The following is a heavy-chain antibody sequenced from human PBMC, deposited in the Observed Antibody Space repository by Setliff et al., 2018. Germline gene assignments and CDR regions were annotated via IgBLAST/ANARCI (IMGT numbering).Heavy chain of an antibody. Sequence: GGSLRLSCAASGFSFTTYTMNWIRQAPGQGLEWVSSISSSSSYIYYADSVQGRFTISRDNAKNSLYLQMNSLRAEDTAVYYCARAADSYGPPRSYMDVWGKGTTVTVSS. CDR2: ISSSSSYI. CDR3: ARAADSYGPPRSYMDV. CDR1: GFSFTTYT. V-gene: IGHV3-21*01. J-gene: IGHJ6*03. D-gene: IGHD5-18*01.